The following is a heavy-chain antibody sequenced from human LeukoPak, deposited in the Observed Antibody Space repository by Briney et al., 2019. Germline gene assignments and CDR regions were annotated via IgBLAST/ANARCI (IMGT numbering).Heavy chain of an antibody. CDR3: AKVGYSYGHYYYYMDV. Sequence: GRSLRLSCAASGFTFSSYSMNWVRQAPGKGLEWVSYISSSGSTIYYADSVKGRFTISRDNAKNSLYLQMNSLRAEDTAVYYCAKVGYSYGHYYYYMDVWGKGTTVTVSS. CDR2: ISSSGSTI. D-gene: IGHD5-18*01. V-gene: IGHV3-48*04. CDR1: GFTFSSYS. J-gene: IGHJ6*03.